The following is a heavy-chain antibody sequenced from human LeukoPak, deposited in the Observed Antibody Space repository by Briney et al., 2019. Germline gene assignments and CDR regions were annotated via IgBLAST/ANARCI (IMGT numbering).Heavy chain of an antibody. CDR1: GFSFSSYS. J-gene: IGHJ4*02. CDR2: IGSSSSTI. D-gene: IGHD3-16*02. V-gene: IGHV3-48*04. Sequence: PGGSLRLSCAASGFSFSSYSMNWVRQAPGKGLESVSYIGSSSSTIYYADSVKGRFTISRDNAKNSLYLQMNSLRAEDTAVYYCARGQSPYLYDYVWGSYPDYWGQGTLVTVSS. CDR3: ARGQSPYLYDYVWGSYPDY.